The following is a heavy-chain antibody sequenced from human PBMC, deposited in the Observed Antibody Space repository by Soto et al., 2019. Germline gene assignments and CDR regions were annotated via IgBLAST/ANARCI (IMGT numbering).Heavy chain of an antibody. V-gene: IGHV1-69*06. Sequence: QVQLVQSGAEVKKPGSSVKVSCKSSGGTFSHYAITWVRQAPGQGLEWMGGIVPVSGTTDYAEKFWGRVTITADKSTSTAYMELTSLQSDDTAVYYCTRARGYCSGTGCYSGFWGQGTLVTVSS. CDR3: TRARGYCSGTGCYSGF. J-gene: IGHJ4*02. D-gene: IGHD2-2*02. CDR2: IVPVSGTT. CDR1: GGTFSHYA.